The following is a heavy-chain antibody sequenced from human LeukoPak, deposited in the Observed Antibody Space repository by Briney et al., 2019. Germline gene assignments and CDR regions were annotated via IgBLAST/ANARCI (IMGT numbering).Heavy chain of an antibody. V-gene: IGHV3-15*01. CDR2: IKSKTDGGTT. D-gene: IGHD3-22*01. Sequence: AGGSLRLSCAASGFTFSNAWMSWVRQAPGKGLEWVGRIKSKTDGGTTDYAAPVKGRFTISRDDSKNTLYLQMSSLKTEDTAVYYCTTEDDSSGWVDYWGQGTLVTVSS. J-gene: IGHJ4*02. CDR1: GFTFSNAW. CDR3: TTEDDSSGWVDY.